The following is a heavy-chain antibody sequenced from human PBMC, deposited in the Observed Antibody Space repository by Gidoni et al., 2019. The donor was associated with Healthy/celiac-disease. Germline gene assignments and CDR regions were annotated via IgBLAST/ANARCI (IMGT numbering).Heavy chain of an antibody. CDR2: MNPNSGNT. Sequence: QVQLVQSGAEVKKPGASVKVSCKASGYTFTSYDINWVRQATGQGLEWMGWMNPNSGNTGYAQKFQGRVTMTRNTSISTAYMELSSLRSEDTAVYYCARGEIAAAGTTFGIQSGDTNDYWGQGTLVTVSS. V-gene: IGHV1-8*01. CDR3: ARGEIAAAGTTFGIQSGDTNDY. J-gene: IGHJ4*02. D-gene: IGHD6-13*01. CDR1: GYTFTSYD.